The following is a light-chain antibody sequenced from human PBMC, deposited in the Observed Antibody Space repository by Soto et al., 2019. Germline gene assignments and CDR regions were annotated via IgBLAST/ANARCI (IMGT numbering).Light chain of an antibody. CDR3: SSYTSSSSYV. J-gene: IGLJ1*01. Sequence: SALTQPASVSGPPGQSITISCTGTSSDVGGYNYVCWYQQHPGKAPKLVISDVSNRPSGVSDRFSGSKSGNTASLSISGLQAEDEDDYYCSSYTSSSSYVFGTGTKVTVL. CDR2: DVS. CDR1: SSDVGGYNY. V-gene: IGLV2-14*01.